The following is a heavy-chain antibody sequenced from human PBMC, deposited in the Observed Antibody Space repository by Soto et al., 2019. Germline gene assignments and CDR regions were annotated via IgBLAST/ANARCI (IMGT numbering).Heavy chain of an antibody. CDR1: GFTFSNYG. D-gene: IGHD3-10*01. CDR3: AAGEPLNY. CDR2: IWYDGSNK. V-gene: IGHV3-33*01. Sequence: GSLRLSCAASGFTFSNYGMHWVRQAPGKGLEWVAIIWYDGSNKYYADSVKGRFTISRDNSKNTVYLQMNSLRAEDTAMYYCAAGEPLNYRGQGTLVTVSS. J-gene: IGHJ4*02.